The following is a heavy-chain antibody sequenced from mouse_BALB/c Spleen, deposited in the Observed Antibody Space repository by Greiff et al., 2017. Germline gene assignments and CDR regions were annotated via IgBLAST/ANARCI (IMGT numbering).Heavy chain of an antibody. CDR3: ARSGDSFDV. CDR2: IDPSDSET. Sequence: QVQLQQPGAELVKPGAPVKLSCKASGYTFTSYWMNWVKQRPGRGLEWIGRIDPSDSETHYNQKFKDKATLTVDKSSSTAYIQLSSLTSEDSAVYYCARSGDSFDVWGAGTTVTVSS. V-gene: IGHV1-69*02. CDR1: GYTFTSYW. J-gene: IGHJ1*01. D-gene: IGHD3-1*01.